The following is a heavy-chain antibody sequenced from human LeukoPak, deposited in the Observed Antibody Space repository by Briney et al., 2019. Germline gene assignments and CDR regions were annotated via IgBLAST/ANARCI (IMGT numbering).Heavy chain of an antibody. J-gene: IGHJ5*02. Sequence: SETLSLTCTVSGGSISSYYWSWIRQPPGKGLEWIGYIYYSGSTNYNPSLKSRVTISVDTSKSQFSLRLSSVTAADTAVYYCARGRGRLWFGSPWGQGTLVTVSS. D-gene: IGHD3-10*01. CDR3: ARGRGRLWFGSP. CDR2: IYYSGST. CDR1: GGSISSYY. V-gene: IGHV4-59*01.